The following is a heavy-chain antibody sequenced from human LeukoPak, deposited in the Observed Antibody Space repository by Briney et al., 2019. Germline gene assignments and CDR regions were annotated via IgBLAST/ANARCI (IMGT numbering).Heavy chain of an antibody. D-gene: IGHD6-13*01. V-gene: IGHV3-30*18. CDR2: ISYDGSNK. J-gene: IGHJ4*02. Sequence: GGSLRLSCAASGFTFSSYGMHWVRQAPGKGLEWVAVISYDGSNKYYADSVKGRFTISRDNSKNTLYPQMNSLRAEDTAVYYCAKVWSSSRLLDYWGQGTLVTVSS. CDR3: AKVWSSSRLLDY. CDR1: GFTFSSYG.